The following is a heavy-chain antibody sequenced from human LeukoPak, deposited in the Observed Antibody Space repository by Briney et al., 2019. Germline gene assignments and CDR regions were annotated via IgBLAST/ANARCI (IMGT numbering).Heavy chain of an antibody. CDR3: ARDLNPYDSSGYYPR. D-gene: IGHD3-22*01. J-gene: IGHJ4*02. CDR1: GFTFSSYS. Sequence: PGGSLRLSCAASGFTFSSYSMNWVRQAPGKGLEWVSYISSSSGTIYYADSVKGRFTISRDNAENSLYLQMKSLRDEDTAVYYCARDLNPYDSSGYYPRWGQGTLVTVSS. CDR2: ISSSSGTI. V-gene: IGHV3-48*02.